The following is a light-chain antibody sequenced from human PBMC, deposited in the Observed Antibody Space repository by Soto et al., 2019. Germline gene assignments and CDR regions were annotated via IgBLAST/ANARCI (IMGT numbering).Light chain of an antibody. CDR1: QSISSSP. V-gene: IGKV3D-20*01. Sequence: EIVLTQSPATLSLSPGERATLSCGASQSISSSPLAWYQQKPGLAPRLLIYDASSRATGIPDRFSGSGSGTDFTLTISRLEPEDFAVYYCQQYVSPLLLTFGPGTKVDIK. CDR3: QQYVSPLLLT. J-gene: IGKJ3*01. CDR2: DAS.